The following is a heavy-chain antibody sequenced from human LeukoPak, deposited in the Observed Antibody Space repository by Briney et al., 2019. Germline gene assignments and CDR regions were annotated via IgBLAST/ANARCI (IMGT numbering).Heavy chain of an antibody. V-gene: IGHV3-23*01. CDR2: ISGSGGST. D-gene: IGHD2-2*01. CDR3: ANLGSGYCSSTSCSDAFDI. J-gene: IGHJ3*02. CDR1: GFTFSSYA. Sequence: GGSLRLSCAASGFTFSSYAMSWVRQAPGKGLEWVSAISGSGGSTYYADSVKGRFTISRDNSKNTLYLRMNSLRAEDTAVYYCANLGSGYCSSTSCSDAFDIWGQGTMVTVSS.